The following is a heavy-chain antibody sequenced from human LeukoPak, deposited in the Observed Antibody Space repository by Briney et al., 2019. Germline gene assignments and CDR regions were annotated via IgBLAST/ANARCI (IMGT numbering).Heavy chain of an antibody. Sequence: QTGGSLRLSCAASGFTFRNYGMHWVRQAPGKGLEWVALIWYDGSNKYYADSVKGRFTISRDNSKNTLYLQMNSLRAEDTAVYYCARTGIAAAGTLGGLNNWGQGTLVTVSS. D-gene: IGHD6-13*01. CDR2: IWYDGSNK. CDR3: ARTGIAAAGTLGGLNN. J-gene: IGHJ4*02. V-gene: IGHV3-33*01. CDR1: GFTFRNYG.